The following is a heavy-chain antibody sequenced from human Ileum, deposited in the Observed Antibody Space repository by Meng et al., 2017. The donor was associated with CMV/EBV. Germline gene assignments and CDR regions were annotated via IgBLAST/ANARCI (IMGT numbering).Heavy chain of an antibody. Sequence: QWHLQQSGPRLLQPSETLSLTCTVTGGSLTSYYWTWIRQPAGKGLEWIGRIHPTGTTDDNPSLRSRVSMSLDKSKNQFSLKLTSVTAADTAVYYCARAAARGVPVDLWGQGTLVTVSS. D-gene: IGHD3-10*01. CDR1: GGSLTSYY. J-gene: IGHJ5*02. V-gene: IGHV4-4*07. CDR3: ARAAARGVPVDL. CDR2: IHPTGTT.